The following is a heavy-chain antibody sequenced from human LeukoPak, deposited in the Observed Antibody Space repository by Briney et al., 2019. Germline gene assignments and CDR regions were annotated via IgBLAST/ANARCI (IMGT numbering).Heavy chain of an antibody. CDR1: GGSISSSSYY. CDR2: IYYSGGT. J-gene: IGHJ4*02. D-gene: IGHD2-2*01. V-gene: IGHV4-39*07. Sequence: PSETLSLTCTVSGGSISSSSYYWGWIRQPPGKGLEWIGSIYYSGGTYYNPSLKSRVTISVDTSKNQFSLKLSSVTAADTAVYYCARVAWEYQLPYLDYWGQGTLVTVSS. CDR3: ARVAWEYQLPYLDY.